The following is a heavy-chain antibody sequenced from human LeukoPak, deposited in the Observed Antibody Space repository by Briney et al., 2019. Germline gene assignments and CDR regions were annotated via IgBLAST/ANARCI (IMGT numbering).Heavy chain of an antibody. CDR2: ISYDGSNK. Sequence: GGSLRLSCAASGFTFSSYAMHWVRQAPGKGLEWVAVISYDGSNKYYADSVKGRFTISRDNSKNTLYLQMNSLRADDTAVYYCARSLIAVGPLDYWGQGTLVTVSS. CDR1: GFTFSSYA. J-gene: IGHJ4*02. D-gene: IGHD6-19*01. V-gene: IGHV3-30*14. CDR3: ARSLIAVGPLDY.